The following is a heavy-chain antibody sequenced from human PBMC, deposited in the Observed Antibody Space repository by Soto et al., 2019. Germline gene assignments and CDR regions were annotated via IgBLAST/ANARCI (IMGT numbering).Heavy chain of an antibody. D-gene: IGHD4-4*01. CDR2: IYYSGST. V-gene: IGHV4-31*03. Sequence: QVQLQESGPGLVKPSQTLSLTCTVSGGSISSGGYYWSWIRQHPGKGLEWIGYIYYSGSTYYNPSLTSRVTISVEACNNHFSLKRSSVTAADTGVYYGATVGNHSAQDYWGRGTLVTVSS. CDR1: GGSISSGGYY. J-gene: IGHJ4*02. CDR3: ATVGNHSAQDY.